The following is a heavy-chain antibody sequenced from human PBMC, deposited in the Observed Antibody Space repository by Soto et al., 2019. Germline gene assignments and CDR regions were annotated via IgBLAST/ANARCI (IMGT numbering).Heavy chain of an antibody. CDR3: ARSQGSSTSLEIYYYYYYGMDV. J-gene: IGHJ6*02. CDR2: IIPISGTA. Sequence: QVQLVQSGAEVKKPGSSVKVSCKASGGTFSSYAISWVRQAPGQGLEWMGGIIPISGTANYAQKFQGRVTITADESTSTAYMELSSLISEGTAVYYCARSQGSSTSLEIYYYYYYGMDVWGQGTTVTVSS. CDR1: GGTFSSYA. D-gene: IGHD2-2*01. V-gene: IGHV1-69*01.